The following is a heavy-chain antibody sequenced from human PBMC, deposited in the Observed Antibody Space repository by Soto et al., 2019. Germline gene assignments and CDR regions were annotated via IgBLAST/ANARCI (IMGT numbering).Heavy chain of an antibody. J-gene: IGHJ4*02. CDR3: ARQFDY. CDR2: IYHSGTA. V-gene: IGHV4-39*01. CDR1: GGSIRGSTYY. Sequence: PSETLSLTCTVSGGSIRGSTYYWGWTRQPPGKGLEWIGSIYHSGTAYYNPSLKSRVTISVDTSNNQFSLKLSSVTAADTAVYYCARQFDYWGQGILVTVSS.